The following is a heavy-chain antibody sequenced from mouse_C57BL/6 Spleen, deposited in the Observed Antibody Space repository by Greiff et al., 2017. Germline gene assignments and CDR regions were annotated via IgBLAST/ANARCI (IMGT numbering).Heavy chain of an antibody. D-gene: IGHD1-1*01. V-gene: IGHV5-4*01. CDR3: ARDRRITTVYVDY. Sequence: EVMLVESGGGLVKPGGSLKLSCAASGFTFSSYAMSWVRQTPEKRLEWVATISDGGSYTYYPDNVKGRFTISRDNAKNNLYLQMSHLKSEDTAMYYCARDRRITTVYVDYWGQGTTLTVSS. CDR1: GFTFSSYA. CDR2: ISDGGSYT. J-gene: IGHJ2*01.